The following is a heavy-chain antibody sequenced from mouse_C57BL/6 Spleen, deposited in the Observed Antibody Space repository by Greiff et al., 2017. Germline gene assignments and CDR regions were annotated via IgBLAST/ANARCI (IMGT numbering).Heavy chain of an antibody. CDR1: GFTFSSYA. CDR2: IGSGGDYI. D-gene: IGHD1-1*01. Sequence: EVKLVESGAGLVKPGGSLKLSCAASGFTFSSYAMSWVRQTPGKGLEWVAYIGSGGDYIDYADTVKGRFTISRDNARNTLYLQMSSLKSEDTAMYYCTRTVVAPYWDFDVWGTGTTVTVSS. V-gene: IGHV5-9-1*02. J-gene: IGHJ1*03. CDR3: TRTVVAPYWDFDV.